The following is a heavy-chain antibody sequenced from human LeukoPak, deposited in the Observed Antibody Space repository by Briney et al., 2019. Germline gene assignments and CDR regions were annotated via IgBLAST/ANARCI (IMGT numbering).Heavy chain of an antibody. CDR2: IYSDGNT. CDR3: ARYGLLDTDCYYYMDV. CDR1: GFTVTDIY. J-gene: IGHJ6*03. V-gene: IGHV3-66*02. Sequence: GGSLRLSCAASGFTVTDIYMTWIRQAPGKGLECVSIIYSDGNTYYADSVTGRFTISRDTSSNTLFLQMNSLRVEDTAVYYCARYGLLDTDCYYYMDVWGKGTSVTVSS. D-gene: IGHD2-15*01.